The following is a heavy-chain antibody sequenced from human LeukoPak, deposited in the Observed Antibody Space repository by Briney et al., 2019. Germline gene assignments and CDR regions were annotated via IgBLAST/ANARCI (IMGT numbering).Heavy chain of an antibody. CDR3: ASRTQLGYSYGNYYYGMDV. CDR2: INHSGST. J-gene: IGHJ6*02. Sequence: PSETLSLTCAVYGGSFSGYYWSWIRQPPGKGLEWIGEINHSGSTNYNPSLKSRVTISVDTSKNQFSLKLSSVTAADTAVYYCASRTQLGYSYGNYYYGMDVWGQGTPVTVSS. V-gene: IGHV4-34*01. D-gene: IGHD5-18*01. CDR1: GGSFSGYY.